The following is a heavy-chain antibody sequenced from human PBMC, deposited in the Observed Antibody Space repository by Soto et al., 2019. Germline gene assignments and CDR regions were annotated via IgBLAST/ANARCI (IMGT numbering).Heavy chain of an antibody. D-gene: IGHD1-26*01. CDR1: GGSISSGGYY. Sequence: SETLSLTCTVSGGSISSGGYYWSWIRQHPGKGLEWIGYIYYSGSTYYNPSLKSRVTISVDTSKNQFSLKLSSVTAADTAVYYCARFLKLVNDIVGATPWGQGTLVTVSS. J-gene: IGHJ5*02. V-gene: IGHV4-31*03. CDR2: IYYSGST. CDR3: ARFLKLVNDIVGATP.